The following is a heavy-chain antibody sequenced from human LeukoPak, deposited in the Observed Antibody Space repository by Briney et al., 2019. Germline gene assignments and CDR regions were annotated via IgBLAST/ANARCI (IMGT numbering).Heavy chain of an antibody. V-gene: IGHV3-66*01. Sequence: GGSLRLSCAVSGFTVSSNYMSWVRQAPGKGLEWVSVIYSGGSTYYADSAKGRFTISRDNSKNTLYLQMNSLRAEDTAVYYCYSMIVVEIRVINDYWGQGTLVTVSS. J-gene: IGHJ4*02. CDR3: YSMIVVEIRVINDY. CDR1: GFTVSSNY. CDR2: IYSGGST. D-gene: IGHD3-22*01.